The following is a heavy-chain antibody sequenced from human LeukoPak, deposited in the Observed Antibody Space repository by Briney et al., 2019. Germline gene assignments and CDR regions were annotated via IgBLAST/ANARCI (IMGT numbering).Heavy chain of an antibody. V-gene: IGHV1-69*06. CDR3: AREGTIFHNWFDP. CDR1: GGTFSSYA. Sequence: ASVKVSCKASGGTFSSYAISWVRQAPGQGLEWMGRIIPIFGTANYAQKFQGRVTITADKSTSTAYMELSSLRSEDTAVYYCAREGTIFHNWFDPWGQGTLVTVSS. J-gene: IGHJ5*02. D-gene: IGHD3-3*01. CDR2: IIPIFGTA.